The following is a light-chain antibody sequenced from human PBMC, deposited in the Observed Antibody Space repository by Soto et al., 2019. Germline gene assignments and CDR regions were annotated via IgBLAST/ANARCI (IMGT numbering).Light chain of an antibody. Sequence: IHISRSPSSLSATGVDRVTITCRASQDIRSDLGWYQQKPGRAPKLLIYDASSLQGGVPSRFSGSGSGTDFTLTISSLQPEDFATYYCLQDYDYLWTFGQGTKVDI. V-gene: IGKV1-6*01. CDR2: DAS. CDR3: LQDYDYLWT. CDR1: QDIRSD. J-gene: IGKJ1*01.